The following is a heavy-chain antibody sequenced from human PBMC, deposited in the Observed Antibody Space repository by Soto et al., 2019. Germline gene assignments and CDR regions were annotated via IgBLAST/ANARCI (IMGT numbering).Heavy chain of an antibody. CDR2: IDARDSQT. V-gene: IGHV5-10-1*01. CDR1: GYTFTSYW. J-gene: IGHJ4*02. Sequence: GESLKISCKGSGYTFTSYWISWVRQMPGKGLEWMGRIDARDSQTNYSPSFQGHVTISADKSFNTVYLQWSSLKASDTAMYYCARHDFGEYVYSFDNWGQGTLVTVSS. D-gene: IGHD4-17*01. CDR3: ARHDFGEYVYSFDN.